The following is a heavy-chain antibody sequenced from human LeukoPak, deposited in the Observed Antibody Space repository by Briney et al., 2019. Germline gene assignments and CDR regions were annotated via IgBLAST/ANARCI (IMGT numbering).Heavy chain of an antibody. D-gene: IGHD3-10*01. CDR3: ARDTIGDKAL. CDR2: ISYNGSNK. CDR1: GFTFSSYA. J-gene: IGHJ4*02. Sequence: GGSLRLSCAASGFTFSSYAMHWVRQAPGKGLEWVAVISYNGSNKYYADSVKGRFTISRDNSKNTLYLQMNSLRAEDTAVYYCARDTIGDKALWGQGTLVTVSS. V-gene: IGHV3-30*14.